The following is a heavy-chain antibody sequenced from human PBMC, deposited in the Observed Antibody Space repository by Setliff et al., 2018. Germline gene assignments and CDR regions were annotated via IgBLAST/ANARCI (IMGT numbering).Heavy chain of an antibody. Sequence: PSETLSLTCSVSGGSITSGGGFYWAWIRQPPGKELEWIGSFYSFGSIYYSPSLKNRVTISGDTSSNQFSLNLNSVTAADTAVYYCARHKVIKKEFIRLTRFDPWGQGTPVTVSS. CDR3: ARHKVIKKEFIRLTRFDP. D-gene: IGHD3-10*01. J-gene: IGHJ5*02. V-gene: IGHV4-39*01. CDR1: GGSITSGGGFY. CDR2: FYSFGSI.